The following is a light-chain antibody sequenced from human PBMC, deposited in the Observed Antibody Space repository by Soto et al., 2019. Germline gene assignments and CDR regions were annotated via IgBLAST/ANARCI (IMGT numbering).Light chain of an antibody. V-gene: IGLV1-47*02. J-gene: IGLJ1*01. CDR1: SSNIGSNY. CDR2: SDN. Sequence: QAVVTQPPSASGTPGQRVTISCSGSSSNIGSNYVYWYQQLPGTAPKLLIYSDNQRPSGVPDRFSGSKSGTSASLAISGLRSEDEADYYWAAWDDSLSAYVFGTGTKVTVL. CDR3: AAWDDSLSAYV.